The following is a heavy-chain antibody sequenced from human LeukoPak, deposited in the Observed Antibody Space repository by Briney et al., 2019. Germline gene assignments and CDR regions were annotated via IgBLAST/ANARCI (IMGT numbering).Heavy chain of an antibody. CDR3: AKKSGALVAKKRKHLIH. CDR1: GFTFISYS. CDR2: ISGSGGST. Sequence: GGSLRLSCAASGFTFISYSISWVRQAPGKRLEWVSAISGSGGSTYYADSVKGRFTLSRDNSKNTLYLQMNSLRAEDTAIYYCAKKSGALVAKKRKHLIHCGQGALVTVSS. V-gene: IGHV3-23*01. D-gene: IGHD5-12*01. J-gene: IGHJ4*02.